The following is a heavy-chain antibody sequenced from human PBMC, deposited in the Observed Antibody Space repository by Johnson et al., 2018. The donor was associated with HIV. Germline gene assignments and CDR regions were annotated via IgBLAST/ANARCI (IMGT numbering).Heavy chain of an antibody. D-gene: IGHD3-22*01. Sequence: QVQVVESGGGVVQPGRSLRLSCAASGFTFSSYAMHWVRQAPGQGLEWVAVISYDGSNKYYADSVKGRFTISRDNSKNTLYLQMNILRAEDTAVYYCAGDYDSSGYTEKADALDIWGQGRMVTVSS. J-gene: IGHJ3*02. V-gene: IGHV3-30-3*01. CDR2: ISYDGSNK. CDR1: GFTFSSYA. CDR3: AGDYDSSGYTEKADALDI.